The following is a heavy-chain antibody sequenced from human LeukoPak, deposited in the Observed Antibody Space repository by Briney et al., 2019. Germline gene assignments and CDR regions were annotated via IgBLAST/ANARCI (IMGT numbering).Heavy chain of an antibody. CDR3: ARATYSSSWYYLDY. D-gene: IGHD6-13*01. CDR2: IYYSGSP. Sequence: SETLSLTCTVTGGSISSYFWSWIRQPPGKGLEWLGDIYYSGSPNYNPSLMSRVTISVDTSKNQFSLKLSSVTAADTAVYYCARATYSSSWYYLDYWGPGNPGHRLL. J-gene: IGHJ4*02. CDR1: GGSISSYF. V-gene: IGHV4-59*08.